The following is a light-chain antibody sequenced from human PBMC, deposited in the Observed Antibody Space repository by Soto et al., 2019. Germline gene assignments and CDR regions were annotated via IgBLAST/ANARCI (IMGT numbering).Light chain of an antibody. Sequence: QSVLTQPASVSGSPGQSVTISCTGPRSDIGDSNFISWYQHSPGKAPRLLIYEVNNRPSGVSKRFSASKTGNTASLTISGLLDDDEADYFCASFRSGTILVFGSGTRSPS. CDR2: EVN. CDR3: ASFRSGTILV. V-gene: IGLV2-14*01. CDR1: RSDIGDSNF. J-gene: IGLJ1*01.